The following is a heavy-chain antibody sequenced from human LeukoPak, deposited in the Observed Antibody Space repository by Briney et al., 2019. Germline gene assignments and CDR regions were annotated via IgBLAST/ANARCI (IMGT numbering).Heavy chain of an antibody. CDR1: GFTFSSYA. CDR2: ISGSGGST. J-gene: IGHJ6*03. D-gene: IGHD4-17*01. V-gene: IGHV3-23*01. CDR3: VRDVTRHMDV. Sequence: PGGSLRLSCAASGFTFSSYAMSWVRQAPGKGLEWVSAISGSGGSTYYADSVKGRFTISRDNAKNTVDLQMNSLRVEDTAVYYCVRDVTRHMDVWGKGTAVTVSS.